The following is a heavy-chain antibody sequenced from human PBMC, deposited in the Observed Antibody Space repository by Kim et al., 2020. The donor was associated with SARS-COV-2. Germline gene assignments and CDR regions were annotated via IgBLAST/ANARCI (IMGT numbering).Heavy chain of an antibody. CDR1: GFTFSDYY. D-gene: IGHD6-13*01. J-gene: IGHJ3*02. V-gene: IGHV3-11*01. CDR3: ARDIGPRIAAPARDAFDI. Sequence: GGSLRLSCAASGFTFSDYYMSWIRQAPGKGLEWVSYISSSGSTIYYADSVKGRFTISRDNAKNSLYLQMNSLRAEDTAVYYCARDIGPRIAAPARDAFDIWGQGTMVTVSS. CDR2: ISSSGSTI.